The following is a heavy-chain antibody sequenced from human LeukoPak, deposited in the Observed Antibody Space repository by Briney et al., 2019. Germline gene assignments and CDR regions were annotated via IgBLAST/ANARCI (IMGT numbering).Heavy chain of an antibody. V-gene: IGHV3-74*01. CDR1: GFTFSAYW. CDR2: INVDGSGT. Sequence: PGGSLRLSCAASGFTFSAYWMHWVRQAPGKGLVWVSHINVDGSGTTYADSVKGRFTISRDNAKNTLYLQMNSLRAEDTAVYYYGRERSSHFDYWGQGTLVTVSS. CDR3: GRERSSHFDY. D-gene: IGHD3-10*01. J-gene: IGHJ4*02.